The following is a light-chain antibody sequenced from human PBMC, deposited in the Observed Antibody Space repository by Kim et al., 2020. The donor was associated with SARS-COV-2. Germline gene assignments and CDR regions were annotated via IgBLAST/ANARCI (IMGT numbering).Light chain of an antibody. Sequence: FVSPGEKVTLSCRASQSVVNNLAWYQQKPGQAPRLLIYGASTRATDIPARFSGSGSGTGFTLTISSLQSEDFAVYYCQQYNTWLYTFGQGTKLEI. CDR2: GAS. CDR3: QQYNTWLYT. J-gene: IGKJ2*01. V-gene: IGKV3-15*01. CDR1: QSVVNN.